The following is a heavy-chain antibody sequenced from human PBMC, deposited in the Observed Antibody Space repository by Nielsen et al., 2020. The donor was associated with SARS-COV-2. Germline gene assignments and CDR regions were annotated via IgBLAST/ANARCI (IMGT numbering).Heavy chain of an antibody. Sequence: SETLSLTCTVSGDSFSMYDWSWIRQPPGKGLEWIGYIYNSGITNYNPSLKSRVTISVDTSKNQFSLKLSSVTAADTAVYYCARGQLVLAYYYYYYMDVWGKGTTVTVSS. CDR2: IYNSGIT. D-gene: IGHD6-6*01. CDR3: ARGQLVLAYYYYYYMDV. J-gene: IGHJ6*03. CDR1: GDSFSMYD. V-gene: IGHV4-59*01.